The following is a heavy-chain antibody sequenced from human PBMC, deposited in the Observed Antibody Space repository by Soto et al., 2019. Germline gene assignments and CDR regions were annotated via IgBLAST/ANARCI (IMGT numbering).Heavy chain of an antibody. CDR2: IHNRGPS. J-gene: IGHJ5*01. D-gene: IGHD3-22*01. CDR3: ERDFNDSVGYAWLES. CDR1: GDTSTSYY. Sequence: PSEALSLTCTVSGDTSTSYYWGWIRQAPGKGLEWIGHIHNRGPSTHNPSLNGQFTLSIYMSKKQFSLKLTSLTYAETAVYYCERDFNDSVGYAWLESWSQGKLVTVAS. V-gene: IGHV4-59*01.